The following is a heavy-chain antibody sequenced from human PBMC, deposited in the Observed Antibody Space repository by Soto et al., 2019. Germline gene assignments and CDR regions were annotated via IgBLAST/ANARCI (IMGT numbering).Heavy chain of an antibody. CDR3: TTARHCSTGACPAAE. CDR1: GFNFSTTG. Sequence: EVQLLESGGGLVQPGGSLRLSCTTSGFNFSTTGMLWLRQPPGKGLEWVSAIGPDPSNTKYTDSVKGRFTISRDNSKNTVFLQVTSLGAEDTALYYCTTARHCSTGACPAAEWGQGTLITVSS. CDR2: IGPDPSNT. V-gene: IGHV3-23*01. D-gene: IGHD2-8*02. J-gene: IGHJ4*02.